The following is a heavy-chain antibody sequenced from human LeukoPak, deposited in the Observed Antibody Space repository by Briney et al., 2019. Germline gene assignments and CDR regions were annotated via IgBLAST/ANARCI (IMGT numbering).Heavy chain of an antibody. Sequence: NPGGSLRLSCAASGLTFNDYYMSWVRQAAGRGREWVSYISSSGSTIYYADSVKGRFTISRDNAKNSLYLQMNSLRAEDTAVYYCARDHSYYGSGGPWGAWGQGTLVTVSS. CDR2: ISSSGSTI. D-gene: IGHD3-10*01. CDR1: GLTFNDYY. V-gene: IGHV3-11*04. J-gene: IGHJ5*02. CDR3: ARDHSYYGSGGPWGA.